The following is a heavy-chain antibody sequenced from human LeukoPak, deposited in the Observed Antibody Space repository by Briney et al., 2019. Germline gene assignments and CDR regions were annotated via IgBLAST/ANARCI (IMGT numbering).Heavy chain of an antibody. D-gene: IGHD1-26*01. CDR2: ISYDGSNK. Sequence: TGGSLRLSCAASGFTFSSYGMHWVRQAPGKGLEWVAVISYDGSNKYYADSVKGRFTISRDNSKNTLYLQMNSLRAEDTAVYYCAKDYWDLWGQGTMVTVSS. CDR1: GFTFSSYG. V-gene: IGHV3-30*18. J-gene: IGHJ3*01. CDR3: AKDYWDL.